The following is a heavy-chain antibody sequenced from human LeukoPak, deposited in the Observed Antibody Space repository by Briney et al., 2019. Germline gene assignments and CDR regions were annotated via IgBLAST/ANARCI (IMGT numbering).Heavy chain of an antibody. CDR3: ARGAYCGGDCYALVPDC. Sequence: PSETLSLTCTVSGGSISSGSYYWSWIRQPAGKGLEWIGRNYTSGSTNYNPSLKSRVTISVDTSKNQFSLKLSSVTAADTAVYYCARGAYCGGDCYALVPDCWGQGTLVTVPS. CDR1: GGSISSGSYY. D-gene: IGHD2-21*01. V-gene: IGHV4-61*02. CDR2: NYTSGST. J-gene: IGHJ4*02.